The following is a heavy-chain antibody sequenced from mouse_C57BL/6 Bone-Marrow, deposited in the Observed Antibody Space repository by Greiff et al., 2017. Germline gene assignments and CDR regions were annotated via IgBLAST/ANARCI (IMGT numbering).Heavy chain of an antibody. CDR1: GFTFSSYT. Sequence: EVQGVESGGGLVKPGGSLKLSCAASGFTFSSYTMSWVRQTPEKRLEWVATISGGGGNTYYPDSVKGRFTISRDNAKNTLYLQMSSLRSEDTALYYCARHAGFAYWGQGTLVTVSA. CDR2: ISGGGGNT. V-gene: IGHV5-9*01. J-gene: IGHJ3*01. CDR3: ARHAGFAY.